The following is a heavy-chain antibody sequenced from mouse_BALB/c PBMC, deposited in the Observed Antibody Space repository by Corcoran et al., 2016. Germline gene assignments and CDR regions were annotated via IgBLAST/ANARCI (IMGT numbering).Heavy chain of an antibody. CDR2: INPYNGAT. CDR1: GYSFTSYY. J-gene: IGHJ4*01. D-gene: IGHD2-13*01. Sequence: EVQLQQSGPELVKPGASVKISCKASGYSFTSYYMHWVKQSHVKSLEWIGRINPYNGATNYNQNFKDKASFTVDKASSTAYMELHSLTSEYSAVDYCASVCDSYAMDYWGQGTSVTVSS. V-gene: IGHV1-18*01. CDR3: ASVCDSYAMDY.